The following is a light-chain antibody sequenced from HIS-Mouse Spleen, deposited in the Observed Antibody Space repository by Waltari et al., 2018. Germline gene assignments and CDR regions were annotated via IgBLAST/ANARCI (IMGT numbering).Light chain of an antibody. Sequence: QSALTQPASVSGSPGQSITISCTGTSSDVGGYNDVSWYQQHPGKAPKLIIYDVSNRPSGVSNLFSGSKSCNTASLTISGLQAEDEADYYCSSYTSSSIIFGGGTKLTVL. J-gene: IGLJ2*01. V-gene: IGLV2-14*03. CDR1: SSDVGGYND. CDR2: DVS. CDR3: SSYTSSSII.